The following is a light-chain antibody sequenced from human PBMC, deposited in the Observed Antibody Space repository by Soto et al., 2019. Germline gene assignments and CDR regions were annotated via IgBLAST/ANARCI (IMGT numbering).Light chain of an antibody. Sequence: DIQMTQSPSSLSASVGDRVTITCRASHDITNYLAWYQQKPGKVPKLLIYAASTLQSGVPSRFSGSGSGTDFTLTISRLEPEDFAVYYCQQYGSSPPYIFGQGTKLEIK. CDR1: HDITNY. V-gene: IGKV1-27*01. J-gene: IGKJ2*01. CDR3: QQYGSSPPYI. CDR2: AAS.